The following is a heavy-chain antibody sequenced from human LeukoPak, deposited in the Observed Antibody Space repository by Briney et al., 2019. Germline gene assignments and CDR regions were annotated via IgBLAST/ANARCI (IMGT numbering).Heavy chain of an antibody. CDR3: ARDPGANYDSSGYLNWFDP. J-gene: IGHJ5*02. CDR1: GGSISSSSYF. V-gene: IGHV4-39*07. Sequence: SETLSLTCTVSGGSISSSSYFWGWIRQPPGKGLEWIGSIYYSGKTYYNPSLKSRVSISVDTSKNQFSLKLSSVTAADTAVYYCARDPGANYDSSGYLNWFDPWGQGTLVTVSS. CDR2: IYYSGKT. D-gene: IGHD3-22*01.